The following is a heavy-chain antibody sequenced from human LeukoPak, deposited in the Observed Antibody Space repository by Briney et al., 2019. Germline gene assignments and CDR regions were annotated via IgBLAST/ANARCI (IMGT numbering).Heavy chain of an antibody. Sequence: PSETLSLTCAIYGGSFSGYYWSWIRQPPGKGLEWIGETNHSGSTNYNPSLKSRVTISVDTSKNQFSLELSSVTAADTAVYYCARGPGGGSSWYISYTVDYWGQGTLVTVSS. CDR3: ARGPGGGSSWYISYTVDY. CDR2: TNHSGST. J-gene: IGHJ4*02. D-gene: IGHD6-13*01. CDR1: GGSFSGYY. V-gene: IGHV4-34*01.